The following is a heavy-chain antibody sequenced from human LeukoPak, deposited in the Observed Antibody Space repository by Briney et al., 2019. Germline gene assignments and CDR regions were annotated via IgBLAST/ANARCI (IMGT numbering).Heavy chain of an antibody. CDR1: GYTFTGYY. CDR2: INPNSGGT. CDR3: ARADIVVVPADIDY. D-gene: IGHD2-2*01. J-gene: IGHJ4*02. V-gene: IGHV1-2*02. Sequence: ASVKVSCKASGYTFTGYYMHWVRQAPGQGLEWMGWINPNSGGTNYAQKFQGRVTMTRDTSISTAYMELSRLRSDDTAVYYCARADIVVVPADIDYWGQGTLVTVSS.